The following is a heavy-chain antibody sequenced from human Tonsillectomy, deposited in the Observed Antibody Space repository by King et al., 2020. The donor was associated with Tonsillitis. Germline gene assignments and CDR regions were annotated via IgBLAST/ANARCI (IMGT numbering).Heavy chain of an antibody. D-gene: IGHD2-15*01. CDR2: IYDSENT. J-gene: IGHJ5*01. CDR1: GGSISGGGYY. CDR3: GSYEGGVFDS. V-gene: IGHV4-31*03. Sequence: QLQESGPGLVKPSQTLSLTCTVSGGSISGGGYYWSWIRQHPGKCLEWIGYIYDSENTYHNPSLKRRLTISVDTSKNQFSLKLTSVTAADTAVYYCGSYEGGVFDSWGQGILVTVSS.